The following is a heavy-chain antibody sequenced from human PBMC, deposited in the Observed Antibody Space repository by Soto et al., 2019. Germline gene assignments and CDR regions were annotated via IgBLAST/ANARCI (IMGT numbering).Heavy chain of an antibody. CDR3: ARDNNDFWSLYPLAFDY. CDR2: VSTSGNV. D-gene: IGHD3-3*01. J-gene: IGHJ4*02. Sequence: SETLSLTCTVSGGSLTKYYCIWIRHPSFKGLEWIGRVSTSGNVVSKASLRSRLTMSVDTSKNQFSLRLTSVTAADTAVYYCARDNNDFWSLYPLAFDYWGQGALVTVSS. V-gene: IGHV4-4*07. CDR1: GGSLTKYY.